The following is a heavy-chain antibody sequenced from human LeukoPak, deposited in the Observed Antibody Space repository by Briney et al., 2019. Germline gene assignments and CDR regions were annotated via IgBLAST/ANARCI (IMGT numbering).Heavy chain of an antibody. CDR3: AVGIAAADSYYFDY. V-gene: IGHV4-34*01. Sequence: SETLSLTCAVYGGSFSGYYWSWIRQPPGKGLEWIGSIYYSESTYYNPSLKSRVTISVDTSKNQFSLKLSSVTAADTAVYYCAVGIAAADSYYFDYWGQGTLVTVSS. CDR1: GGSFSGYY. D-gene: IGHD6-13*01. J-gene: IGHJ4*02. CDR2: IYYSEST.